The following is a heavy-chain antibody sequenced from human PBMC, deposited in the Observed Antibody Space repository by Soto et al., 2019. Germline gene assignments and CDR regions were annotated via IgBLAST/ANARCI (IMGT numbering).Heavy chain of an antibody. Sequence: QVQLQESGPGLVKPSETLSLTCTVSGGSISSYYWSWIRQPPGKGLEWIGYIYYSGSTNYNPSLKSRVTISVDTSKNQFSLKLSSVTAADTAVYYCARQVSGYDFDYWGQGTLVTVSS. D-gene: IGHD5-12*01. J-gene: IGHJ4*02. CDR2: IYYSGST. CDR3: ARQVSGYDFDY. CDR1: GGSISSYY. V-gene: IGHV4-59*01.